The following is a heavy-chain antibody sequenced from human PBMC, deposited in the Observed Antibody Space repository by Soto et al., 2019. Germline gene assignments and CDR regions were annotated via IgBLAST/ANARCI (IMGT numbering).Heavy chain of an antibody. CDR1: GYTFTSYG. Sequence: QVQLVQSGAEVKKPGASVKVSCKASGYTFTSYGISWVRQAPGQGLEWMGWISAYNGNTNYEQKLQGRVTMTTDTATSKAYMELRSLRSDDTAVYYCARDPRIAAAGKNAVLDYWGQGTLVTVSS. D-gene: IGHD6-13*01. CDR2: ISAYNGNT. CDR3: ARDPRIAAAGKNAVLDY. J-gene: IGHJ4*02. V-gene: IGHV1-18*01.